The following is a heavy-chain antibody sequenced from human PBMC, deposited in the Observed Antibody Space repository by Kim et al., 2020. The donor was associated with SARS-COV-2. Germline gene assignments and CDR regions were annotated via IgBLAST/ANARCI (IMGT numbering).Heavy chain of an antibody. CDR3: ARAFSTGGYDFSDYYFDY. J-gene: IGHJ4*02. CDR1: GFTVSSNY. V-gene: IGHV3-53*01. CDR2: IYSGGST. Sequence: GGSLRLSCAASGFTVSSNYMSWVRQAPGKGLEWVSVIYSGGSTYYADSVKGRFTISRDNSKNTLYLQMNSLRAEDTAVYYCARAFSTGGYDFSDYYFDYWGQGTLVTVSS. D-gene: IGHD5-12*01.